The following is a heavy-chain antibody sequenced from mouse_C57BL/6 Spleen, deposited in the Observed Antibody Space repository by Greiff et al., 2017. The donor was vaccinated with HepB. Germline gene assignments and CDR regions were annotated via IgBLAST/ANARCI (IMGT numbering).Heavy chain of an antibody. V-gene: IGHV1-78*01. CDR1: GYTFTDHT. CDR2: IYPRDGST. J-gene: IGHJ2*01. CDR3: ARGDYYGSSLHDY. Sequence: VKLQESDAELVKPGASVKISCKVSGYTFTDHTIHWMKQRPEQGLEWIGYIYPRDGSTKYNEKFKGKATLTADKSSSTAYMQLNSLTSEDSAVYFCARGDYYGSSLHDYWGQGTTLTVSS. D-gene: IGHD1-1*01.